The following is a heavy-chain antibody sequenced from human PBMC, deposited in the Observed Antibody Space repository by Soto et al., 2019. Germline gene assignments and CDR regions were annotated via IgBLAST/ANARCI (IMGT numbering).Heavy chain of an antibody. CDR3: ARRYGYSFDD. D-gene: IGHD1-1*01. V-gene: IGHV4-4*02. Sequence: SETLSLTCAVSGGSISSENWWSWVRQPPGKGLEWIGEIYHSGSTNYNPSLKSRVTISVDTSKNQFSLKLSSVTAADTAVYYCARRYGYSFDDWGQGTLVTSPQ. CDR1: GGSISSENW. CDR2: IYHSGST. J-gene: IGHJ4*02.